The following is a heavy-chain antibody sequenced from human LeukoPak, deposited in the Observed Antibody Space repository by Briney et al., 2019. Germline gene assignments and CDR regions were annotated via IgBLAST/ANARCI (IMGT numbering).Heavy chain of an antibody. V-gene: IGHV1-8*03. CDR2: MNPNSGNT. CDR3: ARGYYDSSGYSQLPHFDY. CDR1: GYTFTSYD. J-gene: IGHJ4*02. D-gene: IGHD3-22*01. Sequence: ASVKVSCKASGYTFTSYDINWVRQATGQGLEWMGWMNPNSGNTGYAQKFQGRVTITRNTSISSAYMELSSLRSEDTAVYYCARGYYDSSGYSQLPHFDYWGQGTLVTVSS.